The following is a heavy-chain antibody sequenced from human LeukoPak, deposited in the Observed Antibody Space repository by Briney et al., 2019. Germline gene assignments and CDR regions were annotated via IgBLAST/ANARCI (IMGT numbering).Heavy chain of an antibody. CDR3: ARDCSSATCYAGFDF. V-gene: IGHV3-30-3*01. D-gene: IGHD2-2*01. CDR1: GLSFTKYA. CDR2: ISFDDTNK. J-gene: IGHJ4*02. Sequence: GGSLRLSCVGSGLSFTKYAMDWVRQAPGKGLEWVASISFDDTNKAYSDSVKGRFTVSRDKANNTLFLQMDSLRAEDTAVYYCARDCSSATCYAGFDFWGLGTLVTVSS.